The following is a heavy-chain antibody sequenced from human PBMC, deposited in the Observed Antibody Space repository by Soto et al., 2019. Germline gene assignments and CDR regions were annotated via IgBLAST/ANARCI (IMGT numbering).Heavy chain of an antibody. D-gene: IGHD2-21*02. J-gene: IGHJ3*02. CDR2: INPSGGST. CDR1: GYTFISYY. CDR3: ARERYGGCGGDCYRAFDI. V-gene: IGHV1-46*01. Sequence: QVQLVQSGAEVKKPGASVKVSCKASGYTFISYYMHWVRQAPGQGLEWMGIINPSGGSTSYAQKFQGRVTMTRDTSTSTVYMELSSLRSEDTAVYYCARERYGGCGGDCYRAFDIWGQGTMVTVSS.